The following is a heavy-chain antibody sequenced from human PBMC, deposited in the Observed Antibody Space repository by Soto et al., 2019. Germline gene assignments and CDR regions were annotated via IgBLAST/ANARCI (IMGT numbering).Heavy chain of an antibody. CDR1: GGSISSGGYS. CDR3: ARARSYYYYYGMDV. V-gene: IGHV4-30-2*01. CDR2: IYHSGST. D-gene: IGHD1-26*01. Sequence: SDTLSLTCAVSGGSISSGGYSWSWIRQPPGKGLEWIGYIYHSGSTYYNPSLKSRVTISVDGSKNQFSLKLSSVTAADTAVYYCARARSYYYYYGMDVWGQGTTVTVSS. J-gene: IGHJ6*02.